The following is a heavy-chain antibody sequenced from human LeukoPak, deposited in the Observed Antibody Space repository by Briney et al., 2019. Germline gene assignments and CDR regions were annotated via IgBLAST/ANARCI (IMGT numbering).Heavy chain of an antibody. CDR1: GFTFGMYA. V-gene: IGHV3-23*01. J-gene: IGHJ5*02. CDR2: ITGSGGNT. CDR3: AKVPYWFDP. Sequence: GGSLRLSCAASGFTFGMYAMTWVRQAPGEGLLWVSSITGSGGNTYYADSVKGRFTISRDNAKSTLYLQMNSLRVEDTAVYYCAKVPYWFDPWGQGTLVTVSS.